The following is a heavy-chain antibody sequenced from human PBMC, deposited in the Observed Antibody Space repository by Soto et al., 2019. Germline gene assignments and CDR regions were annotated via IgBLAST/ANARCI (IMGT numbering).Heavy chain of an antibody. V-gene: IGHV3-23*01. Sequence: GGSLRLSCAASGFTLSSYAMSWVRQAPGKGLEWVSAISGSGGSTYYADSVKGRFTISRDNSKNTLYLQMNSLRAEDTAVYYCAKVFPSSSYYYYYGMDVWGQGTTVTVSS. D-gene: IGHD6-6*01. CDR2: ISGSGGST. CDR3: AKVFPSSSYYYYYGMDV. CDR1: GFTLSSYA. J-gene: IGHJ6*02.